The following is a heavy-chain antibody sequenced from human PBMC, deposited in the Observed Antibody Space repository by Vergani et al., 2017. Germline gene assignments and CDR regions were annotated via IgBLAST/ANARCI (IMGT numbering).Heavy chain of an antibody. CDR1: GGSISSSSYY. Sequence: QLQLQESGPGLVKPSETLSLTCTVSGGSISSSSYYWGWIRQPPGKGLEWIGSIYYSGSTYYNPSLKSRVTISVDTSKNQFSLKPSSVTAADTAVYYCARRGIAAPIDYWGQGTLVTVSS. J-gene: IGHJ4*02. CDR3: ARRGIAAPIDY. CDR2: IYYSGST. V-gene: IGHV4-39*01. D-gene: IGHD6-13*01.